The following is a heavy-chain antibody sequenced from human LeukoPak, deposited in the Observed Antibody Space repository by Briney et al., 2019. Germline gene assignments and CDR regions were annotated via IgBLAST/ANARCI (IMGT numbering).Heavy chain of an antibody. CDR2: VSYDGGNK. D-gene: IGHD4-23*01. J-gene: IGHJ4*02. CDR1: GFTFSSYG. Sequence: GRSLRLSCAASGFTFSSYGMHWVRQAPGKGLEWVAVVSYDGGNKDYADSVKGRSTISRDNSKNTLYLQMNSLRAEDTAVYYCARGYGGQDYFDYWGQGTLVTVSS. V-gene: IGHV3-30*03. CDR3: ARGYGGQDYFDY.